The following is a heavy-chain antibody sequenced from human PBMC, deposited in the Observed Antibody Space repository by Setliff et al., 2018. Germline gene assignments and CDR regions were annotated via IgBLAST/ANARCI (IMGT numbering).Heavy chain of an antibody. CDR3: IRDWGEAGSTNAFDI. V-gene: IGHV3-66*01. D-gene: IGHD1-26*01. Sequence: GGSLRLSCAASGFTVSSNYMSWVRQAPGKGLEWVSVIYSGGSTNYADSVKGRFTISRDNAKSTVYLQLNRLRADDTAVYYCIRDWGEAGSTNAFDIWGQGTVVTVSS. J-gene: IGHJ3*02. CDR2: IYSGGST. CDR1: GFTVSSNY.